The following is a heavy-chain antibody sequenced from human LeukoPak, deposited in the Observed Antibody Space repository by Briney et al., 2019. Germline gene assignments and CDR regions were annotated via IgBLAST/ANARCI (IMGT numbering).Heavy chain of an antibody. CDR1: GGSISSNIYY. CDR3: ARHVGYYGSGSYSTNNWFDP. CDR2: IYYSGNM. D-gene: IGHD3-10*01. Sequence: PSETLSLTCTVSGGSISSNIYYWGWIRQPPGKGLEWIGSIYYSGNMYYNPSLKSRLTTSVDTSKNQFSLKLSSVTAADTAVYYCARHVGYYGSGSYSTNNWFDPWGQGTLVTVSS. J-gene: IGHJ5*02. V-gene: IGHV4-39*01.